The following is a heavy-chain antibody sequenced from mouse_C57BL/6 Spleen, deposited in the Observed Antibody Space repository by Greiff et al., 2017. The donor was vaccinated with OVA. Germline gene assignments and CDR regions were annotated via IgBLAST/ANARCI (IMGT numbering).Heavy chain of an antibody. CDR3: ARVGGLGFAY. CDR2: IYPSDSET. Sequence: QVQLQQPGAELVRPGSSVKLSCKASGYTFTSYWMDWVKPRPGQGLEWIGNIYPSDSETHYNQKFKDKATLTVDKSSSTAYMQLSSLTSEDSAVYYCARVGGLGFAYWGQGTLVTVSA. CDR1: GYTFTSYW. J-gene: IGHJ3*01. D-gene: IGHD2-4*01. V-gene: IGHV1-61*01.